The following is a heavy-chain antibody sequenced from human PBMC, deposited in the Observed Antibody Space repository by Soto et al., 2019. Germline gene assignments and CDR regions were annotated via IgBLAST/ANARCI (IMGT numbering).Heavy chain of an antibody. J-gene: IGHJ4*02. V-gene: IGHV4-34*01. Sequence: SETLSLTCAVYGGSFSGYYWSWIRQPPGKGLEWIGEINYSGSTNYNPSLKSRVTISVDTSKNQFSLKLSSVTAADTAVYYCARVNTMIVVVTEGHFDYWGQGTLVTVSS. CDR2: INYSGST. D-gene: IGHD3-22*01. CDR3: ARVNTMIVVVTEGHFDY. CDR1: GGSFSGYY.